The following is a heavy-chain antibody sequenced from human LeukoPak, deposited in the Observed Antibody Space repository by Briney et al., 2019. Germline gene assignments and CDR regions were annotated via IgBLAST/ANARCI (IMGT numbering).Heavy chain of an antibody. V-gene: IGHV3-74*01. CDR3: ARSRASSHSGFDH. Sequence: TGGSLRLSCKGSGFIVSHHWLHWVRQGPGGGLVWVARLNPDGAVTDHADSVRGRFTISRDSATDIVYLHMDSLTVGDTGIYYCARSRASSHSGFDHWGQGTLVTVSA. J-gene: IGHJ4*02. CDR2: LNPDGAVT. D-gene: IGHD1-26*01. CDR1: GFIVSHHW.